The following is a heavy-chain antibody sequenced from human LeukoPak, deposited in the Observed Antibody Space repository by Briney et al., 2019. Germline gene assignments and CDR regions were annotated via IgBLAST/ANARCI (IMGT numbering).Heavy chain of an antibody. D-gene: IGHD4-17*01. J-gene: IGHJ3*02. CDR1: GYTFTDYY. CDR2: VDPEDGET. Sequence: ASVKISCKVSGYTFTDYYMHWVQQAPGKGLEWMGLVDPEDGETIYAEKFQGRVTITADTSTDTAYMELSSLRSEDTAVYYCAKVPDDYGDYVGSEAFDIWGQGTMVTVSS. V-gene: IGHV1-69-2*01. CDR3: AKVPDDYGDYVGSEAFDI.